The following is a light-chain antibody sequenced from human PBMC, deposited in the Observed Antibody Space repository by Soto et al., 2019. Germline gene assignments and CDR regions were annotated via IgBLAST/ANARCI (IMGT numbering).Light chain of an antibody. Sequence: DIVMTQSPDSLAVSLGERATINCKSSQTVLDRSNNKDYLTWYQQKPGQPPKLLIYWASTREFGVPDRFSGSGSGTDFPLTISSLQAEDVAVYYCQQYYSTPRTFGHGNKVEIK. J-gene: IGKJ1*01. CDR2: WAS. V-gene: IGKV4-1*01. CDR3: QQYYSTPRT. CDR1: QTVLDRSNNKDY.